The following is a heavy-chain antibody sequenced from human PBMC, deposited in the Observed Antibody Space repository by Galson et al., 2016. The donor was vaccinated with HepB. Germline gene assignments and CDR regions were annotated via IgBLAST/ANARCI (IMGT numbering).Heavy chain of an antibody. D-gene: IGHD2-21*02. V-gene: IGHV3-74*01. CDR3: VRDHSVVPATAYNWFDP. CDR2: INSDGTIS. J-gene: IGHJ5*02. Sequence: SLRLSCAASGFAFSSHWMHWVRQAPVKGLMWVARINSDGTISNYADSVKGRFTISRDNAKNTLYLEMNSLRAEDTAVYNCVRDHSVVPATAYNWFDPWGQGTLVTVSS. CDR1: GFAFSSHW.